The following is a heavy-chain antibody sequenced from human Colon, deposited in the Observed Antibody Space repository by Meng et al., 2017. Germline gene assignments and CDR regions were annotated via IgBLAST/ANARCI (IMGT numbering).Heavy chain of an antibody. V-gene: IGHV4-4*02. D-gene: IGHD5-18*01. CDR3: ASRGFSYGYVSF. CDR1: GGSLSNSNW. CDR2: IYHSGNT. Sequence: QVEGKESGPWLVKPLGTLSLTCPVSGGSLSNSNWWSWVRQSTGKGLEWIGEIYHSGNTNYNPSLKSRVTISVDKSKNQFSLKVSSVTAADTAVYYCASRGFSYGYVSFWGQGTLVTVSS. J-gene: IGHJ4*02.